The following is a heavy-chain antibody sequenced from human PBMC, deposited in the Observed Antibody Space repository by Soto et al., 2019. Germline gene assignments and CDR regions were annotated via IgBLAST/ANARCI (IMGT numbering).Heavy chain of an antibody. D-gene: IGHD6-13*01. V-gene: IGHV5-10-1*01. Sequence: GESLKISCKGSGYSFTIYWISWVRQMPGKGLEWMGRIDPSDSYTNYSPSFQGHVTISADKSISTAYLQWSSLKASDTAMYYCARQGLAAVNYYYGMDVWGQGTMVTVSS. J-gene: IGHJ6*02. CDR1: GYSFTIYW. CDR2: IDPSDSYT. CDR3: ARQGLAAVNYYYGMDV.